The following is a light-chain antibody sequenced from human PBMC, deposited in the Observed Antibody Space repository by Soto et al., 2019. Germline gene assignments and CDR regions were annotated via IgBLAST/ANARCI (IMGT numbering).Light chain of an antibody. V-gene: IGKV3-15*01. Sequence: EIVLTQSPATLSVSLGHSATLSCRASQSVSLSLAWYQMRPGQPPRLLIYGASTRATGIPARFSGSGSGTEFTLTISSLQSEEFAVYYCQQYNNWPRTVGHGTKVAI. J-gene: IGKJ1*01. CDR2: GAS. CDR3: QQYNNWPRT. CDR1: QSVSLS.